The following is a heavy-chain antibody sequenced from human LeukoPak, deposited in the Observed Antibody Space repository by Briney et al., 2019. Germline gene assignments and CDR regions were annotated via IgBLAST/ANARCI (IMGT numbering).Heavy chain of an antibody. CDR2: IIPILGIA. CDR1: GGTFSSYA. J-gene: IGHJ6*02. Sequence: ASVKVSCKASGGTFSSYAISWVRQAPGQGVAWMGRIIPILGIANYAQKFQGKVTITADKSTSTAYMELSSLRSEDTAVYYCARATCSGGSCYHYYYYYYGMDVWGQGTTVTVSS. V-gene: IGHV1-69*04. CDR3: ARATCSGGSCYHYYYYYYGMDV. D-gene: IGHD2-15*01.